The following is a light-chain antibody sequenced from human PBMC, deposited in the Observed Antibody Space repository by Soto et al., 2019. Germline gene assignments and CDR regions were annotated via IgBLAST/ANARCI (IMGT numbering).Light chain of an antibody. CDR2: GAS. Sequence: EIVLTQSASTLSLSPGERATLSWGASQSVSSNLAWYQQKPGQAPRLLIYGASTRATGIPARFSGSVYGTEFNLTISSLQSEDFAVYYCQQYNNWPWTFGQGTKVDIK. CDR3: QQYNNWPWT. V-gene: IGKV3-15*01. J-gene: IGKJ1*01. CDR1: QSVSSN.